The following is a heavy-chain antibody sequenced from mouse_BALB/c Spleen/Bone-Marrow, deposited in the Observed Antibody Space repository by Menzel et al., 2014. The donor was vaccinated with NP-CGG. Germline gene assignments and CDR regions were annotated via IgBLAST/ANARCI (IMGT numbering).Heavy chain of an antibody. V-gene: IGHV1S81*02. Sequence: QVTLKVSGDELVKPGASVKLSCMASGFTFTSYWIHWVKQRPGQGPEWIGEINPSNGRTNYNEKFKRKATLTEDKSSSTAYMQLSSLTSEDSAVYYCARDGNYRYAMDYWGQGTSVTVSS. CDR1: GFTFTSYW. J-gene: IGHJ4*01. CDR3: ARDGNYRYAMDY. CDR2: INPSNGRT. D-gene: IGHD2-1*01.